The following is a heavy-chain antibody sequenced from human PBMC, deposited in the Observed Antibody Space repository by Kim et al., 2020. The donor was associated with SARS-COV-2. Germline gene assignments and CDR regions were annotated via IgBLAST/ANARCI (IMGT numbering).Heavy chain of an antibody. D-gene: IGHD4-17*01. CDR1: GGSITSHY. V-gene: IGHV4-59*11. J-gene: IGHJ4*02. Sequence: SETLSLTCTVSGGSITSHYWSWIRQPPGRGLQWIGYIYNTESPNYHPSLRGRVSITLDSWNNQFSLQLTSVTPADTAIYYCVRNEGYGDYAGFDQWGRGTQVTVSS. CDR2: IYNTESP. CDR3: VRNEGYGDYAGFDQ.